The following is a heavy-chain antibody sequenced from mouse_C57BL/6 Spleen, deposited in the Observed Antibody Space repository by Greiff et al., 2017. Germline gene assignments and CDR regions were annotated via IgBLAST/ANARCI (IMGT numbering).Heavy chain of an antibody. CDR2: ISSGSSTI. Sequence: VKLVESGGGLVKPGGSLKLSCAASGFTFSDYGMHWVRQAPEKGLEWVAYISSGSSTIYYADTVKGRFTISRDNAKNTLFLQMTSLRSEDTAMYYCARGDYGPLYHAMDYWGQGTSVTVSS. J-gene: IGHJ4*01. CDR3: ARGDYGPLYHAMDY. D-gene: IGHD2-4*01. CDR1: GFTFSDYG. V-gene: IGHV5-17*01.